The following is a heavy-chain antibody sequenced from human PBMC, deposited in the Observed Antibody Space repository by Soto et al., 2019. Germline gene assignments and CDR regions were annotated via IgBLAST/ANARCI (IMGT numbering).Heavy chain of an antibody. CDR3: ASAHHDYDFWSGYYIYFDY. CDR1: GGSISSYY. J-gene: IGHJ4*02. CDR2: IYYSGST. D-gene: IGHD3-3*01. V-gene: IGHV4-59*01. Sequence: PSETLSLTCTVSGGSISSYYWSCIRQPPGKGLEWIGYIYYSGSTNYNPSLKSRVTISVDTSKNQFSLKLSSVTAADTAVYYCASAHHDYDFWSGYYIYFDYWGQGTLVTVSS.